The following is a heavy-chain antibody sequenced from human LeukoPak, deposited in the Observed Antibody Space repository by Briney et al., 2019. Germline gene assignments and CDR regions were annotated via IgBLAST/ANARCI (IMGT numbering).Heavy chain of an antibody. CDR2: IIPILGIA. CDR3: ATPVDYYYGMDV. J-gene: IGHJ6*02. V-gene: IGHV1-69*04. CDR1: GGTFSSYA. Sequence: SVKVSCKASGGTFSSYAISWVRQAPGQGLEWMGRIIPILGIANYAQKFQGRVTITADKSTSTAYMELSSLRSEDTAVYYCATPVDYYYGMDVWGQGTTVTVSS.